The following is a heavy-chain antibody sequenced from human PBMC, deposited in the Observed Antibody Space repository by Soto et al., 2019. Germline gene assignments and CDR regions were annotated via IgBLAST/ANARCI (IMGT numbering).Heavy chain of an antibody. CDR2: IIPIFGTA. CDR1: GGTFSSYA. V-gene: IGHV1-69*01. Sequence: QVQLVQSGAEVKKPGSSVKVSCKASGGTFSSYAISWVRQAPGQGLEWMGGIIPIFGTANYAQKFQGRVTITADESTSTAYMELSSLRSEDTAVYYCARVGEAYCGGDCYSALDYWGQGTLVNVSS. J-gene: IGHJ4*02. D-gene: IGHD2-21*02. CDR3: ARVGEAYCGGDCYSALDY.